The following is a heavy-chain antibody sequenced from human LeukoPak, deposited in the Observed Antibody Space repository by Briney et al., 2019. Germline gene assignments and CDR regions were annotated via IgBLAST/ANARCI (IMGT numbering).Heavy chain of an antibody. J-gene: IGHJ6*02. CDR2: IYHSGST. CDR3: ARHEHDYINYRYYYYGMDV. V-gene: IGHV4-4*02. CDR1: GGSISSSNW. D-gene: IGHD4-11*01. Sequence: SETLSLTCAVSGGSISSSNWWSWVRQPPGKGLEWIGEIYHSGSTNYNPSLKSRVTISVDTSNNHFSLRLSSVTAADTAVYYCARHEHDYINYRYYYYGMDVWGQGTTVTVSS.